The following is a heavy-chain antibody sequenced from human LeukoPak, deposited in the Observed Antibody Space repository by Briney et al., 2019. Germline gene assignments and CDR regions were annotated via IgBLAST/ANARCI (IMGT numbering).Heavy chain of an antibody. V-gene: IGHV3-13*01. CDR2: IGIRGDT. CDR3: ASGGIQVSGIDEFDY. J-gene: IGHJ4*02. CDR1: GFTFIDYD. Sequence: GGSLRLSCAASGFTFIDYDMHWVRQVIGKGLEWVSAIGIRGDTHYSGSVKGRFTISRENAESSLYLQMNSLRAEDTAFYYCASGGIQVSGIDEFDYWGQGTLVTVSS. D-gene: IGHD6-19*01.